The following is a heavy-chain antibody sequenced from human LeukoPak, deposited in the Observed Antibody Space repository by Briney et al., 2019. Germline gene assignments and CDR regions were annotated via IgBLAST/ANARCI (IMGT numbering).Heavy chain of an antibody. Sequence: PPGGSLRLSCAASEFTFTNFWMSWVRQAPGKGLEWVANTNRDGSEKYYVDSVKGRVTISRDNAMNFLYLQLNSLRVDDTAVYYCARDSASCRGCAFDIWGQGTVVTVSS. J-gene: IGHJ3*02. CDR3: ARDSASCRGCAFDI. V-gene: IGHV3-7*01. CDR1: EFTFTNFW. CDR2: TNRDGSEK. D-gene: IGHD2-2*01.